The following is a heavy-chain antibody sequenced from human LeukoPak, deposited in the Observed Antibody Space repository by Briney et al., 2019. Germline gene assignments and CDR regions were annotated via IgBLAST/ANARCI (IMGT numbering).Heavy chain of an antibody. Sequence: SVKVSCKASGGTFSSYAISWVRQAPGQGLEWMGRIIPILGIANYAQKFQGRVTITADKSTSTAYMELSSLRSEDTAVYYCAREDCSGGSCYSAPYYWGQGTLVTVSS. J-gene: IGHJ4*02. CDR3: AREDCSGGSCYSAPYY. V-gene: IGHV1-69*04. CDR2: IIPILGIA. CDR1: GGTFSSYA. D-gene: IGHD2-15*01.